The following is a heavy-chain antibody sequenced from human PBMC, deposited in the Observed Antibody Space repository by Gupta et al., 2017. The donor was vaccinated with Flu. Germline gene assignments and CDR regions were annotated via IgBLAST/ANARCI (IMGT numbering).Heavy chain of an antibody. CDR1: GFTFRTYA. Sequence: EVQLLESGGGLVQPGGSLRLSCAVSGFTFRTYALNWVRQAPRKGLEWVSGISGRGDTTFYADSVEGRFTISRDNSRGILYLHMNSLRTDDTAVYYCAGKNSWNLDYWGQGTLVTVS. D-gene: IGHD1-26*01. J-gene: IGHJ4*02. CDR2: ISGRGDTT. V-gene: IGHV3-23*01. CDR3: AGKNSWNLDY.